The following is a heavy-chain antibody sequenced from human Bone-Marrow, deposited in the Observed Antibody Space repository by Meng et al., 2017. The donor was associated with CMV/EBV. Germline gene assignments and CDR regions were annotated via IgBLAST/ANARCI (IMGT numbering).Heavy chain of an antibody. V-gene: IGHV4-38-2*02. CDR2: IYHSGST. CDR3: ARADPPGYCSSTSCHFRDGGFDP. J-gene: IGHJ5*02. Sequence: SEPLSLTCTVPGYSISSGYYWGWIRQPPGKGLEWIGSIYHSGSTYSNPSLKSRVTISVDTSKNQFSLKLSSVTAADTAGYYCARADPPGYCSSTSCHFRDGGFDPWGQGTLVTVSS. D-gene: IGHD2-2*01. CDR1: GYSISSGYY.